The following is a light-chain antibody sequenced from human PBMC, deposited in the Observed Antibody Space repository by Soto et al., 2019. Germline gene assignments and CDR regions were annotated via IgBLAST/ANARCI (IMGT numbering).Light chain of an antibody. J-gene: IGLJ1*01. V-gene: IGLV3-21*02. Sequence: SYELTQPPSVSVAPGQTARITCGGNNIGSKNVHWYQQKSGQAPVLVVYDESDRPSGIPERFSGSNSRDTATLTISRVEAGDEVDYYCQVWDRLSDYVFGSGTKVTVL. CDR3: QVWDRLSDYV. CDR2: DES. CDR1: NIGSKN.